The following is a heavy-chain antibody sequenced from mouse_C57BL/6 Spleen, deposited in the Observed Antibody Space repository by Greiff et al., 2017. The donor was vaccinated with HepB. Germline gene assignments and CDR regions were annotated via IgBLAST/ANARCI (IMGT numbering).Heavy chain of an antibody. D-gene: IGHD1-1*01. CDR1: GYTFTDYN. J-gene: IGHJ1*03. CDR3: SRRNYGSSPYWYFDV. Sequence: VQLQQSGPELVKPGASVKMSCKASGYTFTDYNMHWVKQSHGKSLEWIGYINPNNGGTSYNQKFKGKATLTVNKSSSTAYMELRSLTSEDSAVYYCSRRNYGSSPYWYFDVWGTGTTVTVSS. V-gene: IGHV1-22*01. CDR2: INPNNGGT.